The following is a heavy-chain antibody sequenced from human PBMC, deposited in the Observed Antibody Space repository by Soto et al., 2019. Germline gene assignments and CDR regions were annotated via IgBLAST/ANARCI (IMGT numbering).Heavy chain of an antibody. CDR1: GFTFSSYS. CDR2: ISSSSSYI. J-gene: IGHJ4*02. D-gene: IGHD3-22*01. CDR3: ARDLAPYYYDSSGYFDY. Sequence: PGGSLRLSCAASGFTFSSYSMNWVRQAPGKGLEWVSSISSSSSYIYYADSVKGRFTISRDNANNSLYLQMNSLRAEDTAVYYCARDLAPYYYDSSGYFDYWGQGTLVTVSS. V-gene: IGHV3-21*01.